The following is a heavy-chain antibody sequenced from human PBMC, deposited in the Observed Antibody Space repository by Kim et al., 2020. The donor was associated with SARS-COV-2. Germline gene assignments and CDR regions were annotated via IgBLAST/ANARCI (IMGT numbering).Heavy chain of an antibody. J-gene: IGHJ4*01. CDR3: AKELIGDYSNVGPPDY. Sequence: GGSLRLSCAASGFTFSSYGMHWVRQAPGKGLEWVAVISYDGSNKYYADSVKGRFTISRDNSKNTLYLQMNSLRAEDTAVYYCAKELIGDYSNVGPPDYWG. V-gene: IGHV3-30*18. CDR1: GFTFSSYG. CDR2: ISYDGSNK. D-gene: IGHD4-4*01.